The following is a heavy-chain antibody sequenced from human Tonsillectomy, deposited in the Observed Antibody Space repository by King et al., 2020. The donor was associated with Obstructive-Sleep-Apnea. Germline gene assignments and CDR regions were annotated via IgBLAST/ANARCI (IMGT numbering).Heavy chain of an antibody. CDR2: MYNSGST. V-gene: IGHV4-59*08. J-gene: IGHJ6*02. CDR3: ARHVAGATIVSYHGLDV. D-gene: IGHD6-25*01. Sequence: QLQLQESGPGLVKPSETLSLICTVSGGAISSHYWSWIRQPPGKGLEWIGYMYNSGSTNYNPSLKGRVTISVDTSKNQFSLKLTSVPAADTAVYYCARHVAGATIVSYHGLDVWGQGTTVSVSS. CDR1: GGAISSHY.